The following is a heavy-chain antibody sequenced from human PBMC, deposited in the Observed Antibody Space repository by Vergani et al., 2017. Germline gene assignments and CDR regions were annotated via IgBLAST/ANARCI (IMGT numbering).Heavy chain of an antibody. CDR2: IYVSGIT. J-gene: IGHJ3*01. Sequence: QVQLQESGPGLVKPSQTLSLTCTVSGASINNDFYYWHWIRQPAGKGLEWIGRIYVSGITDYNSSLQSRVSMSDDTSKNQFSLTLTSVTAADTAVYYCARDNKQLRPSAFDLWGQGTMVTVSS. CDR1: GASINNDFYY. CDR3: ARDNKQLRPSAFDL. D-gene: IGHD4-23*01. V-gene: IGHV4-61*02.